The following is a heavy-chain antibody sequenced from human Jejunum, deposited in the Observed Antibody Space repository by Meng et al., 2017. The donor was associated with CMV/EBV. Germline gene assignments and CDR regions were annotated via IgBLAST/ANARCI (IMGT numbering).Heavy chain of an antibody. CDR3: ARGCYTTSCYRGSFDY. V-gene: IGHV4-39*07. Sequence: ISTSSFYWGWVRQSPGKGLEWIGSINYSGTTYYNPSLRSRVTISLDPSGRQFSLKLTSMTAADTAVYHCARGCYTTSCYRGSFDYWGRGTLVTVSS. D-gene: IGHD2-2*02. CDR2: INYSGTT. CDR1: ISTSSFY. J-gene: IGHJ4*02.